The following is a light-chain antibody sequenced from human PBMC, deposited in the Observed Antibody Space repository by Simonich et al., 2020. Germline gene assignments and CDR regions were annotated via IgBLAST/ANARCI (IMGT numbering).Light chain of an antibody. V-gene: IGKV4-1*01. CDR3: QQYYSTPPT. CDR2: WAS. J-gene: IGKJ2*01. CDR1: QSVLYSSNNKNY. Sequence: DIVMTQSPDSLAVSLGERATINCKSSQSVLYSSNNKNYLAWYQQKPGHPPKLLIYWASTRKSGVPDRCSGSGSGTDFTLTISSLQAEDVAVYYCQQYYSTPPTFGQGTKLEIK.